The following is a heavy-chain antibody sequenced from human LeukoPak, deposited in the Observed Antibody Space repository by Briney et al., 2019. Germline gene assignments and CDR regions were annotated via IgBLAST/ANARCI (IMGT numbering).Heavy chain of an antibody. J-gene: IGHJ3*02. Sequence: SQTLSLTCTVSGGSISSGDYYWSWIRQPPGKGLEWIGEINHSGSTNYNPSLKSRVTISVDTSKNQFSLKLSSVTAADMAVYYCARRRRIVGATPGAFDIWGQGTMVTVSS. CDR1: GGSISSGDYY. V-gene: IGHV4-30-4*08. CDR2: INHSGST. CDR3: ARRRRIVGATPGAFDI. D-gene: IGHD1-26*01.